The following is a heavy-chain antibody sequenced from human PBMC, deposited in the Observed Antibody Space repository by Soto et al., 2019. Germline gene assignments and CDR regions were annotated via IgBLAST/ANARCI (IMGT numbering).Heavy chain of an antibody. J-gene: IGHJ6*03. CDR1: GYTFTIYD. D-gene: IGHD3-3*01. CDR3: ARKEHYDFWSGPLYYYYMDV. CDR2: MNPNSGNT. Sequence: GVSVKVSCKASGYTFTIYDINWVRQATGQGLEWMGWMNPNSGNTGYAQKFQGRVTMTRNTSISTAYMELSSLRSEDTAVYYCARKEHYDFWSGPLYYYYMDVWGKGTTVTVSS. V-gene: IGHV1-8*01.